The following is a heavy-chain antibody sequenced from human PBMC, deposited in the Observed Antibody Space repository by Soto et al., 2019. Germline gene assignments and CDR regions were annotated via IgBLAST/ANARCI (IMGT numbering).Heavy chain of an antibody. J-gene: IGHJ3*02. V-gene: IGHV1-2*02. Sequence: VASVKVSCKASGYTFTGYYMHWVRQAPGQGLEWMGWINPNSGGTNYAQKFQGRVTMTRDTSISTAYMELSRLRSDDTAVYYCARAFPDYYDSSGPDAFDIWGQGTMVTVSS. D-gene: IGHD3-22*01. CDR2: INPNSGGT. CDR3: ARAFPDYYDSSGPDAFDI. CDR1: GYTFTGYY.